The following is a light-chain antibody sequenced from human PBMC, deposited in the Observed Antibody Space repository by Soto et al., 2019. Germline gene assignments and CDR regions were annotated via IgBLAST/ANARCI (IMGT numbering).Light chain of an antibody. J-gene: IGKJ2*01. Sequence: EIVMTQSPATLSLSPGERATLSCRASQSVSRNLAWYQQRPGRAPRLLIYDASTRATDIPARFSGSGSGTEFTLTISSLQSADFAVYYCQQYNNWPLYTFGPGTKLDIK. CDR1: QSVSRN. V-gene: IGKV3-15*01. CDR2: DAS. CDR3: QQYNNWPLYT.